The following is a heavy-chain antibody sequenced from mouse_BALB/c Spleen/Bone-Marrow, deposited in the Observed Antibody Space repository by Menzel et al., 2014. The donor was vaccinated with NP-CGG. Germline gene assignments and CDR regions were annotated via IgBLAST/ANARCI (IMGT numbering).Heavy chain of an antibody. Sequence: VKLVESGPGLVSPSQSLSIPCTVSGFSLTSYGVHWVRQPPGKGLEWLGVIWAGGSIIYNSALMSRLSISKDNSKSQVFLKMNSQQTDDTAMYYCASSYYGSSQFAYWGQGTLVTVSA. CDR2: IWAGGSI. D-gene: IGHD1-1*01. J-gene: IGHJ3*01. CDR1: GFSLTSYG. V-gene: IGHV2-9*02. CDR3: ASSYYGSSQFAY.